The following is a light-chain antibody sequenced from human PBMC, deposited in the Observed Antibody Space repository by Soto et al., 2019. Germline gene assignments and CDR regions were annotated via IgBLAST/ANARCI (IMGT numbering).Light chain of an antibody. V-gene: IGKV3-11*01. J-gene: IGKJ4*01. Sequence: ESVLTQSPSTLSLSPGERATLSCRTSPSVSNSLAWYQHKPGQAPRLLIYDASNRATGVPTRFSGSGSGTDFTLTISSLEPEDVAVYYCQQRNKWPPVTFGGGTRVEIK. CDR1: PSVSNS. CDR3: QQRNKWPPVT. CDR2: DAS.